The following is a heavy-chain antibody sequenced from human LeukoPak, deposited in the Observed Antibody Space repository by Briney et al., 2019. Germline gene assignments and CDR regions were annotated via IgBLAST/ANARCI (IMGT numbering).Heavy chain of an antibody. CDR1: GYTLTELS. V-gene: IGHV1-24*01. D-gene: IGHD6-13*01. CDR2: FDPEDGET. Sequence: AASVKVSCKVSGYTLTELSMHWVRQAPGKGLEWMGGFDPEDGETIYAQKFQGRVTMTEDTSTDTAYMELSSLRSEDTAVYYCATDRPGMAAAGTLDYWGQGTLVTVSS. J-gene: IGHJ4*02. CDR3: ATDRPGMAAAGTLDY.